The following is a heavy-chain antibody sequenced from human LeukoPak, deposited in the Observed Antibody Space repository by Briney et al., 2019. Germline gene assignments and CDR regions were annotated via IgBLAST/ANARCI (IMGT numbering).Heavy chain of an antibody. Sequence: PSETLSLTCTVSGGSISSYYWSWIRQPPGKGLEWIGYIYYSGSTNYNPSLKSRVTISVDTSKNQFSLKLSSVTAADTAVYYCARAGYGSGSYYSNWGQGTLVTVSS. J-gene: IGHJ4*02. CDR2: IYYSGST. D-gene: IGHD3-10*01. CDR3: ARAGYGSGSYYSN. V-gene: IGHV4-59*01. CDR1: GGSISSYY.